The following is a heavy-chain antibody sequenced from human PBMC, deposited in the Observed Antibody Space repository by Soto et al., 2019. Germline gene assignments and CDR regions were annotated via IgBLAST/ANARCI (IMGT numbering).Heavy chain of an antibody. D-gene: IGHD3-3*01. Sequence: SETLSLTCTVSGGSISSGGYYWSWIRQHPGKGLEWIGYIYYSGSTYYNPSLKSRVTISVDTSKNQFSLKLSSVTAADTAVYYCARGSYDFWSGYDYWGQGTLVTVSS. V-gene: IGHV4-31*03. CDR3: ARGSYDFWSGYDY. CDR1: GGSISSGGYY. J-gene: IGHJ4*02. CDR2: IYYSGST.